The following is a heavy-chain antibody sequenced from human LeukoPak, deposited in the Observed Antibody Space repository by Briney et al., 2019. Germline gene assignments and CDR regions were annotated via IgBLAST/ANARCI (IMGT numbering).Heavy chain of an antibody. CDR3: AKSESFEGMVIDY. Sequence: GGSLRLSCAASGFNFSSYGMHWLRQAPGKGLEWVAVISYDGSNKYYADSVKGRFTISRDNSKNTLYLQMNSLGAEDTAVYYCAKSESFEGMVIDYWGQGTLVTVSS. J-gene: IGHJ4*02. CDR2: ISYDGSNK. D-gene: IGHD5-18*01. V-gene: IGHV3-30-3*02. CDR1: GFNFSSYG.